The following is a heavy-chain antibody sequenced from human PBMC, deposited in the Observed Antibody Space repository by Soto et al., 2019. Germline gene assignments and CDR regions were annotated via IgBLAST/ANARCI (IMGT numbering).Heavy chain of an antibody. CDR2: ISPYNGRT. D-gene: IGHD2-2*01. CDR1: GYSFTSYG. Sequence: ASVKVSCKASGYSFTSYGIGWVRQVPGQGPEWMGWISPYNGRTNYAQSVKGRVVMTTEISNNTVXLELRSRRSDDPAIYYGGRCRTDRYAMAVGAQGTTVNVSS. CDR3: GRCRTDRYAMAV. J-gene: IGHJ6*02. V-gene: IGHV1-18*01.